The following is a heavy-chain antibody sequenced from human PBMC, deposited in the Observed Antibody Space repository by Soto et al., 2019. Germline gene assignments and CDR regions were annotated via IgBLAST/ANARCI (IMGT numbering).Heavy chain of an antibody. J-gene: IGHJ3*02. CDR3: AREGRDGHNNPAGAFDI. Sequence: QVQLQESGPGLVKPSQTLSLTCTVSGGSISSGGYYWSWIRQHPGKGLEWIGYIYYSGSTYYNPSLKIRVTISVDTSKNQFSLKLSSVTAADTAVYYCAREGRDGHNNPAGAFDIWGQGTMVTVSS. V-gene: IGHV4-31*03. CDR2: IYYSGST. CDR1: GGSISSGGYY. D-gene: IGHD1-1*01.